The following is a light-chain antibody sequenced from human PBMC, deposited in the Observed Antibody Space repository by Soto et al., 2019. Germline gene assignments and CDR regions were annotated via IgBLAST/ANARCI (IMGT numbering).Light chain of an antibody. CDR3: QQYGSTPLT. CDR2: GAS. Sequence: EIVLTQSPGTLSLSPGERATLSCRASQSVSSSCLAWYQQKPGQAPRLIIYGASYRATGIPDRFSGSGSGTDFTLTISRLEPEDFAVYYCQQYGSTPLTFGGGTKVDIK. J-gene: IGKJ4*01. V-gene: IGKV3-20*01. CDR1: QSVSSSC.